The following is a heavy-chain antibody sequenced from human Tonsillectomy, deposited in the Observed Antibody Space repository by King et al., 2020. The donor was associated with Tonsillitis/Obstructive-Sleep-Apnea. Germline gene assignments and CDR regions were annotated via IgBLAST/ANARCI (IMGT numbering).Heavy chain of an antibody. D-gene: IGHD3-10*01. CDR2: ISPNSGGT. CDR3: ARDLNRVFDY. J-gene: IGHJ4*02. V-gene: IGHV1-2*02. Sequence: QLVQSGAEVKKPGASVKVSCKSSGYTFTGYYINWVRQAPGQGLEWMGWISPNSGGTNYAQKFQGRVTMTSDMSISTAYMELGRLRSDDTAVYYCARDLNRVFDYWGQGTLVTVSS. CDR1: GYTFTGYY.